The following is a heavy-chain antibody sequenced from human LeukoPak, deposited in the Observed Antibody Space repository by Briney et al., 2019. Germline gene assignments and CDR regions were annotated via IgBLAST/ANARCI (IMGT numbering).Heavy chain of an antibody. J-gene: IGHJ4*02. CDR2: IYPGDSDT. Sequence: GESLKISCKGSGYSFTSYWIGWVRQIPGKGLEWMGIIYPGDSDTIYSPSFQGQVTISADKSISTAYLQWSSLRASDTAMYYCARPRSGYWFDYWGQGTLVTVSS. D-gene: IGHD3-22*01. CDR1: GYSFTSYW. V-gene: IGHV5-51*01. CDR3: ARPRSGYWFDY.